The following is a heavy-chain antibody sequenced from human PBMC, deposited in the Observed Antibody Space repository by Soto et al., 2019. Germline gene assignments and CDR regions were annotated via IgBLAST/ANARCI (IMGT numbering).Heavy chain of an antibody. Sequence: SGTLSLTCSVSGDSISNSGFYWAWIRQPPGEGLEWIGSIYHTGNAYYNPSLKSRVTISVDTSKNQFSLKLSSVTAADTAVYYCARSNYYDSSGYLGYYYGMDVWGQGTTVTVSS. CDR2: IYHTGNA. CDR3: ARSNYYDSSGYLGYYYGMDV. J-gene: IGHJ6*02. V-gene: IGHV4-39*07. D-gene: IGHD3-22*01. CDR1: GDSISNSGFY.